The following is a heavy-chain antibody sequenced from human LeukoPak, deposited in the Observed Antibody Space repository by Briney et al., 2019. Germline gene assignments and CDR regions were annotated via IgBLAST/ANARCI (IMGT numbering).Heavy chain of an antibody. CDR2: IDYSGST. D-gene: IGHD3-3*02. CDR3: ARNDIFGVLPEF. Sequence: SETLSLTCTVSGGSISISGYYWGWVRQPPGKGLEWIGSIDYSGSTYYIPSLKSRITISEDTSKNQFSLKLTSVTAADTAVYYCARNDIFGVLPEFWGMGTLVSVTS. J-gene: IGHJ4*02. CDR1: GGSISISGYY. V-gene: IGHV4-39*07.